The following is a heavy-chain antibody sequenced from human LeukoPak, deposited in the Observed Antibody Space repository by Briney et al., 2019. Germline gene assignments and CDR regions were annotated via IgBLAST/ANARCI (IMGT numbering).Heavy chain of an antibody. D-gene: IGHD3-3*01. CDR2: IYTSGST. V-gene: IGHV4-61*02. CDR1: GGSISSGSYY. Sequence: PSETLSLTCTVSGGSISSGSYYWSWIRQPAGKGLEWIGRIYTSGSTNYSPSLKSRVTISVDTSKNQFSLKLSSVTAADTAVYYCARDSLYDFWSGYFPQGMDVWGQGTTVTVSS. J-gene: IGHJ6*02. CDR3: ARDSLYDFWSGYFPQGMDV.